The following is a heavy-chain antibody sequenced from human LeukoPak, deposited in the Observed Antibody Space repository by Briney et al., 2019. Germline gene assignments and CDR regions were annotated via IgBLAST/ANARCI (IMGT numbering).Heavy chain of an antibody. CDR2: IYYSGST. Sequence: SSETLSLTCTVSGGSISSSSYYWGWIRQPPGKGLEWIGSIYYSGSTYYNPSLKSRVTISVDTSKNQFSLKLSSVTAADTAVYYCARQGYSYGLQSLRTGYWGQGPLVTVSS. J-gene: IGHJ4*02. CDR1: GGSISSSSYY. V-gene: IGHV4-39*01. D-gene: IGHD5-18*01. CDR3: ARQGYSYGLQSLRTGY.